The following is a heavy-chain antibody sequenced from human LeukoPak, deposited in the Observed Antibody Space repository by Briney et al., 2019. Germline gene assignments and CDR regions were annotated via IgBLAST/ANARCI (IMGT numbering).Heavy chain of an antibody. CDR3: ATYSSLNAREFQY. Sequence: GGSLRLSCVASGFTFSSNVMIWVRQAPGKGLEWVSSIPSSGGSTYYADSVKGRSTISRDNSKNSLYLQMNSLRAEDTAVYYCATYSSLNAREFQYWGQGTLVTVSS. D-gene: IGHD3-22*01. J-gene: IGHJ1*01. CDR2: IPSSGGST. V-gene: IGHV3-23*01. CDR1: GFTFSSNV.